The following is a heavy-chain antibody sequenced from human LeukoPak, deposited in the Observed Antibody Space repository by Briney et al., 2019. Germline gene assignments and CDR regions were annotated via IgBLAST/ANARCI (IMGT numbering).Heavy chain of an antibody. CDR2: INHSGST. CDR1: GGSFSGYY. D-gene: IGHD3-22*01. V-gene: IGHV4-34*01. J-gene: IGHJ5*02. Sequence: SETLSLTCAVYGGSFSGYYWSWIRQPPGKGLEWIGEINHSGSTNYNPSLKSRVTISVDTSKNQFSLKLSSVTAADTAVYYCARQRGYYYDSSGYPRGNWFDPWGQGTLVTVSS. CDR3: ARQRGYYYDSSGYPRGNWFDP.